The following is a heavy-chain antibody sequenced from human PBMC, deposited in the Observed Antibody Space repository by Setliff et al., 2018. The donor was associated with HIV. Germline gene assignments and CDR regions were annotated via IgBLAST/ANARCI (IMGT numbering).Heavy chain of an antibody. CDR3: ARHRQISDWFDP. J-gene: IGHJ5*02. CDR1: GGSIRVDNYF. D-gene: IGHD3-10*01. V-gene: IGHV4-39*01. CDR2: MNSKGES. Sequence: SETLSLTCTVSGGSIRVDNYFWGWIRQPPGKGLEWIGIMNSKGESFYNASFTNGVLISIDTSKNRFSLTMTSVTPADTAVYYCARHRQISDWFDPWGQGILVTVSS.